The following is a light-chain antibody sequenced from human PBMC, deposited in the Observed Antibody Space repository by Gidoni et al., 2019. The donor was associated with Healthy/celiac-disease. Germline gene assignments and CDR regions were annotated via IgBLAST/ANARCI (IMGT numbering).Light chain of an antibody. CDR1: SSDVGGYNY. Sequence: SALTQPASVSGSPGQAITISCTGTSSDVGGYNYFSWYQQHPVKAPKLLIYEVSKRPSGVSNRFSGSKSGNTASLTISGLQAEDEADYYCSSYTSSSTFWVFGGGTKLTVL. CDR2: EVS. V-gene: IGLV2-14*01. CDR3: SSYTSSSTFWV. J-gene: IGLJ3*02.